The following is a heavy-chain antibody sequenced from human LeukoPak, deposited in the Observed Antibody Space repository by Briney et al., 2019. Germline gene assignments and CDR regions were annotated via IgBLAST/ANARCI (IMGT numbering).Heavy chain of an antibody. V-gene: IGHV1-2*06. J-gene: IGHJ4*02. D-gene: IGHD3-10*01. CDR1: GHTFTGYY. CDR3: ARESSVLWFGTRAGFDY. CDR2: INPNSGGT. Sequence: ASVKVSCKASGHTFTGYYMHWVRQAPGQGLEWMGRINPNSGGTNYAQKFQGRVTMTRDTSISTAYMELSRLRSDDTAVYYCARESSVLWFGTRAGFDYWGQGTLVTVSS.